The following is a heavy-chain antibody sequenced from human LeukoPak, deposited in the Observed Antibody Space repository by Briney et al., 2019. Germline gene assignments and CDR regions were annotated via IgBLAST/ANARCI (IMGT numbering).Heavy chain of an antibody. J-gene: IGHJ4*02. CDR2: INAGNGNT. CDR1: GYTFTSYA. Sequence: GASVKVSCKASGYTFTSYAMHWVRQAPGQRPEWMGWINAGNGNTKYSQKFQGRVTITRDTSASTAYMELSSLRSEDTAVYYCARDPAGHCTNGVCGYFDYWGQGTLVTVSS. V-gene: IGHV1-3*01. CDR3: ARDPAGHCTNGVCGYFDY. D-gene: IGHD2-8*01.